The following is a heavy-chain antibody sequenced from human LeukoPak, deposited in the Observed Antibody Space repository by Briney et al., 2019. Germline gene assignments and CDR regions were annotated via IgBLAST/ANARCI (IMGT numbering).Heavy chain of an antibody. CDR1: GFTFSSYG. J-gene: IGHJ4*02. V-gene: IGHV3-30*03. D-gene: IGHD3-10*01. Sequence: PGGSLRLSCAASGFTFSSYGMHWVRQAPGKGLEWVAVISYDGTNKYYADSVKGRFTISRDNSKNTLSLQMDSLRAEDTAVYYCARASIVRRIWGAKSKSYFDYWGQGTLVTVSS. CDR2: ISYDGTNK. CDR3: ARASIVRRIWGAKSKSYFDY.